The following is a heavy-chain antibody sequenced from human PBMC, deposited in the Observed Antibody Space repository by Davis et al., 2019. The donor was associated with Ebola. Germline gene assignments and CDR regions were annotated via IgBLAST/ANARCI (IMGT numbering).Heavy chain of an antibody. CDR1: GFTFSSYA. D-gene: IGHD3-3*01. CDR3: ARDLSHYDFWSGYRNYYYYGMDV. Sequence: GGSLRLSCAASGFTFSSYAMSWVRQAPGKGLEWVSAISGSGGSTYYADSVKGRFTISRDNSKNTLYLQMNSLRDEDTTVYYCARDLSHYDFWSGYRNYYYYGMDVWGQGTTVTVSS. CDR2: ISGSGGST. J-gene: IGHJ6*02. V-gene: IGHV3-23*01.